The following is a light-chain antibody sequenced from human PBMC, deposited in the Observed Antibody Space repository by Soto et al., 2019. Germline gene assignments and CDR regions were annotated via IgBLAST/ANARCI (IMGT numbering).Light chain of an antibody. J-gene: IGKJ1*01. V-gene: IGKV3-20*01. CDR1: QSVTGRS. CDR2: DAS. Sequence: ETVLTQSPGTLSLSPWDRATLSCRASQSVTGRSLAWYQQKPGQAPRLLISDASSRATGIPDRFSGSGSGTDFSLTIRRLEPDDFAVYYCQKYGNFWTFGQGTKVDNK. CDR3: QKYGNFWT.